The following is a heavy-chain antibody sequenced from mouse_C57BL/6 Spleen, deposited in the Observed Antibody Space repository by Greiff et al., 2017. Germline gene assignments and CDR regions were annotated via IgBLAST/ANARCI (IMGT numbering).Heavy chain of an antibody. CDR1: GYTFTDYE. V-gene: IGHV1-15*01. CDR3: TRFTTVVEIDY. J-gene: IGHJ2*01. Sequence: VQLQQSGAELVRPGASVTLSCKASGYTFTDYEMHWVKQTPVHGLEWIGAIDPETGGTAYNQKFKGKAILTADKSSSTDYMELRSLTSEDSAVYYCTRFTTVVEIDYWGQGTTLTVSS. CDR2: IDPETGGT. D-gene: IGHD1-1*01.